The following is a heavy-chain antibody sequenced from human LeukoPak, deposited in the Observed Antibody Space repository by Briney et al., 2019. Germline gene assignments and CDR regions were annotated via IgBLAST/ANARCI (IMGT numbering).Heavy chain of an antibody. CDR3: ARVRGAYYYYYMDV. CDR1: GGSISSGSYY. CDR2: IYTSGST. Sequence: SETLSLTXTVSGGSISSGSYYWSRIRQPAGKGLEWIGRIYTSGSTNYNPSLKSRVTISVDTSKNQFSLKLSSVTAADTAVYYCARVRGAYYYYYMDVWGKGTTVTVSS. D-gene: IGHD3-10*01. J-gene: IGHJ6*03. V-gene: IGHV4-61*02.